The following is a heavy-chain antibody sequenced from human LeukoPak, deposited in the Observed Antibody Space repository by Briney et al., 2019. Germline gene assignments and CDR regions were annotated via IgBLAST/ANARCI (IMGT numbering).Heavy chain of an antibody. J-gene: IGHJ4*02. CDR2: INHSGST. D-gene: IGHD3-9*01. Sequence: PSETLSLTCAVYGGSFSGYYWSWIRQPPGKGLEWIGEINHSGSTNYNPSLKSRVTISVDTSKNQFSLKLSSVTAADTAVYYCARGDYDILTGYLYYFDYWGQGTLVTVSS. V-gene: IGHV4-34*01. CDR1: GGSFSGYY. CDR3: ARGDYDILTGYLYYFDY.